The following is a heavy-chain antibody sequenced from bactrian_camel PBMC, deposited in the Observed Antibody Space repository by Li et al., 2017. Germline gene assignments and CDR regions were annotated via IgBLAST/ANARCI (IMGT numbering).Heavy chain of an antibody. J-gene: IGHJ4*01. D-gene: IGHD3*01. Sequence: HVQLVESGGGSVQNGSFLKLSCVVSGYKSNPYCVGWFRQALGKEREAVASYFADGSPHYAESVKGRFNFSRDDAKNTLYLQMNSLKPEDTAVYYCAAGRPGVRDNVSLRFVPARLIQWGQGTQVTV. CDR2: YFADGSP. CDR3: AAGRPGVRDNVSLRFVPARLIQ. V-gene: IGHV3-2*01. CDR1: GYKSNPYC.